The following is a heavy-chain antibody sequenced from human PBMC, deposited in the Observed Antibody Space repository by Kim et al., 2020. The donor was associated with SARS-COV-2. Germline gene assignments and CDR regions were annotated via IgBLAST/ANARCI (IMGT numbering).Heavy chain of an antibody. CDR2: ISSSSSYI. CDR1: GFTFSSYS. D-gene: IGHD2-2*01. V-gene: IGHV3-21*01. Sequence: GGSLRLSCAASGFTFSSYSMNWVRQAPGKGLEWVSSISSSSSYIYYADSVKGRFTISRDNAKNSLYLQMNSLRAEDTAVYYCARTYCSSTSCYGPWNYYYGMDVWGQGTTVTVSS. J-gene: IGHJ6*02. CDR3: ARTYCSSTSCYGPWNYYYGMDV.